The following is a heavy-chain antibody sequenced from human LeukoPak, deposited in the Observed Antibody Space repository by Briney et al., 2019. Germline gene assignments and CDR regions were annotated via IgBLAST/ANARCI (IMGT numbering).Heavy chain of an antibody. CDR1: GGSLNSKSYY. Sequence: PSEALSLTCTVSGGSLNSKSYYWGWTRHPPGEGLGWIVCIYDRGRTDYNPSLKSRVTISEDTSKNQFSLKLSSVTAADTAQYYCASQGGCRSGRCYSRIDPWGQGALVAVSS. D-gene: IGHD2-15*01. CDR3: ASQGGCRSGRCYSRIDP. CDR2: IYDRGRT. J-gene: IGHJ5*02. V-gene: IGHV4-39*01.